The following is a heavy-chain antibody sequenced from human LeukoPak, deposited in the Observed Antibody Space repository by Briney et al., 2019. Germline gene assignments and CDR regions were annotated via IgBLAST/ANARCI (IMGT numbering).Heavy chain of an antibody. CDR2: IYYGGST. J-gene: IGHJ1*01. CDR1: GGSISSYY. Sequence: SETLPLTCTVSGGSISSYYWSWIRQPPGKGLEWIGYIYYGGSTNYNPSLKSRISISVDTSKNQFSLKLSSVTAADTAVYYCATWEHWGQGTLVTVSS. CDR3: ATWEH. V-gene: IGHV4-59*01.